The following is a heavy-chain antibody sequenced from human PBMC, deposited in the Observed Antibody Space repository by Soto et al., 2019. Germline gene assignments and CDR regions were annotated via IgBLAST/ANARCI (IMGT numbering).Heavy chain of an antibody. D-gene: IGHD3-9*01. V-gene: IGHV4-34*01. CDR1: GVSFIGYY. CDR3: ARAIRGLRYFDWLFPWFDP. Sequence: SETLSLTCAVYGVSFIGYYWSWILQPPGKGLEWIGEINHSGSTNYNPSLKSRVTISVDTSKNQFSLKLSSVTAADTAVYYCARAIRGLRYFDWLFPWFDPWGQGTLVTVS. CDR2: INHSGST. J-gene: IGHJ5*02.